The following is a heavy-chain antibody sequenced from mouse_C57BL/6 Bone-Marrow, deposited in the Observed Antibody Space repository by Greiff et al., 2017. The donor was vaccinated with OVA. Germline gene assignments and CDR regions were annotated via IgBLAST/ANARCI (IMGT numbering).Heavy chain of an antibody. CDR3: ARGGAYYSNPFAY. V-gene: IGHV1-85*01. CDR1: GYTFTSYD. J-gene: IGHJ3*01. D-gene: IGHD2-5*01. Sequence: VMLVESGPELVKPGASVKLSCKASGYTFTSYDINWVKQRPGQGLEWIGWIYPRDGSTKYNEKFKGKATLTVDTSSSTAYMELHSLTSEDSAVYFCARGGAYYSNPFAYWGQGTLVTVSA. CDR2: IYPRDGST.